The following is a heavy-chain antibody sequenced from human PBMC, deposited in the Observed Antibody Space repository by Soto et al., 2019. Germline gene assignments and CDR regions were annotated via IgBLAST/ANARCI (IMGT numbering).Heavy chain of an antibody. J-gene: IGHJ4*02. Sequence: ASVKVSCKASGYTFTSYAMHWVRQAPGQRLEWMGWINAGNGNTKYSQKFQGRVTITRDTSASTAYMELSSLRSEDTAVDYCARVGNGGVITSSFAYWGQGTLVTVSS. D-gene: IGHD3-10*01. CDR3: ARVGNGGVITSSFAY. CDR1: GYTFTSYA. V-gene: IGHV1-3*01. CDR2: INAGNGNT.